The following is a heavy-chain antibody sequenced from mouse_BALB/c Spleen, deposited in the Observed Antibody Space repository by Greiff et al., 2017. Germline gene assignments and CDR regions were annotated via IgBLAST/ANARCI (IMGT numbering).Heavy chain of an antibody. CDR2: IYPGSGST. CDR3: TIIYDGYCFAY. Sequence: QVQLQQPGAELVKPGASVKLSCKASGYTFTSYWMHWVKQRPGQGLEWIGNIYPGSGSTNYDEKFKSKATLTVDTSSSTAYMQLSSLTSEDSAVYYCTIIYDGYCFAYWGQGTLVTVSA. D-gene: IGHD2-3*01. J-gene: IGHJ3*01. V-gene: IGHV1S5*01. CDR1: GYTFTSYW.